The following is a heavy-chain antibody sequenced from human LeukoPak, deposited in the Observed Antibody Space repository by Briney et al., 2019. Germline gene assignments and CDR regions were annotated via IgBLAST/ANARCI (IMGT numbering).Heavy chain of an antibody. CDR1: GGSISSYY. CDR3: ARPYSSSWYGAFDI. V-gene: IGHV4-59*01. J-gene: IGHJ3*02. Sequence: SETLSLTCTVSGGSISSYYWSWIRQPPGKGLEWIGYIYYRGSTKYNPSLKSRVTISGDTSKNQFSLKLSSVTAADTAVYYCARPYSSSWYGAFDIWGQGTVVTVSS. CDR2: IYYRGST. D-gene: IGHD6-13*01.